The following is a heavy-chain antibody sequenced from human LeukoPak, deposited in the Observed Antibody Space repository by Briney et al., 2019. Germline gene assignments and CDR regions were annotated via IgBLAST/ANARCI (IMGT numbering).Heavy chain of an antibody. J-gene: IGHJ4*02. CDR3: ARAWATDYFDY. CDR1: GGSFSGYY. Sequence: SETLSLTCAVYGGSFSGYYWSWIRQPPGKGLEWIGEINHSGSTNYNPSLKSRVTISVDTSKNQFSLKLSSVTAADTAVYYCARAWATDYFDYWGQGTLVTVSS. V-gene: IGHV4-34*01. CDR2: INHSGST.